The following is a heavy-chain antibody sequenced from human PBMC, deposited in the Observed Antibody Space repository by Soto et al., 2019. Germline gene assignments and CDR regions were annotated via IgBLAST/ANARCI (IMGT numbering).Heavy chain of an antibody. D-gene: IGHD2-21*01. J-gene: IGHJ4*02. CDR1: GGSISSSSYY. V-gene: IGHV4-39*01. CDR3: ARYDILFWAFDY. Sequence: PSETLSLTCTVSGGSISSSSYYWGWIRQPPGKGLEWIGSIYYSGSTYYNPSLKSRVTISVDTSKNQFSLKLSSVTAADTAVYYCARYDILFWAFDYWGQGTLVTVSS. CDR2: IYYSGST.